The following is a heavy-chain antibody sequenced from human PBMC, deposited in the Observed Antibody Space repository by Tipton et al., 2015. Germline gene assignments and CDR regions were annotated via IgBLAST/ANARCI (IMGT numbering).Heavy chain of an antibody. CDR2: SYYSGST. J-gene: IGHJ4*02. Sequence: TLSLTCTVSDGSLTSGRNYWSWSRQHPGKGLEWLGYSYYSGSTYYNPSLKSRLTISVDMSKNQFSLKLSSVTAADTAVYYCARVPFDYFDYWGQGILVTVSS. V-gene: IGHV4-31*03. CDR3: ARVPFDYFDY. CDR1: DGSLTSGRNY.